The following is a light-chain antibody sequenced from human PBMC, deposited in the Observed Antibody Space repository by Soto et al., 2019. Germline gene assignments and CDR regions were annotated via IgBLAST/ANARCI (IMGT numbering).Light chain of an antibody. CDR2: AAS. CDR1: QDISSW. CDR3: QQAHSLPLT. Sequence: DFQMTQPPSSVSASVGARVTMTCRASQDISSWLDWYQQKPGKAPRLLIYAASSLQSGVPSRFSGSGSGTDFTLTISSLQPEDFATYYCQQAHSLPLTFGGGTKVDIK. J-gene: IGKJ4*01. V-gene: IGKV1-12*01.